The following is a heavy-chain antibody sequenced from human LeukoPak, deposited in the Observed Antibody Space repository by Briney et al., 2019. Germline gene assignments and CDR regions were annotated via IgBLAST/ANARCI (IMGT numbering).Heavy chain of an antibody. J-gene: IGHJ6*02. Sequence: PGGSLRLSCAASRFTFDDYAMHWVRQAPGKGLEWVSGISWNSGSIGYADSVKGRFTISRDNAKNSLYLQMSSLRAEDTALYYCAKDKGLRHYYYGMDVWGQGTTVTVSS. D-gene: IGHD5-12*01. CDR3: AKDKGLRHYYYGMDV. CDR1: RFTFDDYA. CDR2: ISWNSGSI. V-gene: IGHV3-9*01.